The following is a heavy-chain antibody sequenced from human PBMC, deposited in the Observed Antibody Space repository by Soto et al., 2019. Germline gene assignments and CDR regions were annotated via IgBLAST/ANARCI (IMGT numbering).Heavy chain of an antibody. D-gene: IGHD2-8*01. V-gene: IGHV1-69*13. CDR1: GGTFSTYA. CDR2: IIPIFGTA. CDR3: ARAIPRYCTNGVCIHSYYGMDV. Sequence: ASVKVSCKASGGTFSTYAITWVRQAPGQGLEWMGGIIPIFGTANYAQKFQGRVTITADESTSTAYMEMSRLRSEDTAVYYCARAIPRYCTNGVCIHSYYGMDVWGQGTAVTVSS. J-gene: IGHJ6*02.